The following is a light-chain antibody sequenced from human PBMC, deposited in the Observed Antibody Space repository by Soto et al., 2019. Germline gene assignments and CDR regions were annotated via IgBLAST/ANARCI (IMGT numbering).Light chain of an antibody. J-gene: IGLJ2*01. CDR1: SSNIGAGYD. V-gene: IGLV1-40*01. CDR2: GNS. Sequence: QSVLTQPPSVSGAPGQRVTISCTGSSSNIGAGYDVHWYQQLPGTAPKLLIYGNSNRPSGVPDRFSGSKSGTSASLAITGLQAEDEGDYYRQSYDSRLRGRVVFGGGTKLTVL. CDR3: QSYDSRLRGRVV.